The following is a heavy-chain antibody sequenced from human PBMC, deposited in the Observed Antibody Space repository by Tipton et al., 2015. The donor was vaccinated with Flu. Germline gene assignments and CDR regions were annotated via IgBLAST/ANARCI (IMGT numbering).Heavy chain of an antibody. Sequence: SLRLSCAASGFTFSSFWMNWVRQAPGKGLEWAANIKQDGSQKYYVDSLKGRFTISRDNAKNSLYLQMNSLRAEDTAVYYCARDPYSSSWADYWGQGTLVTVSS. J-gene: IGHJ4*02. V-gene: IGHV3-7*01. CDR3: ARDPYSSSWADY. CDR1: GFTFSSFW. CDR2: IKQDGSQK. D-gene: IGHD6-13*01.